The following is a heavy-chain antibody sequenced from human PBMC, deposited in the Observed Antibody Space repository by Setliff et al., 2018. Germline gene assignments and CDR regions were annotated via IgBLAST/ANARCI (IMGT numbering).Heavy chain of an antibody. CDR3: ARGSRFGTMLYKGDYYMDV. J-gene: IGHJ6*03. Sequence: ASVKVSCKASGYAFTTYAITWMRQAPGQGLEYMGWINTNTGSPSYAQGFTGRFAFYLDTAVSTAYLQISSLKAEDTALYYCARGSRFGTMLYKGDYYMDVWGKGTTVTSP. CDR1: GYAFTTYA. V-gene: IGHV7-4-1*02. D-gene: IGHD3-10*02. CDR2: INTNTGSP.